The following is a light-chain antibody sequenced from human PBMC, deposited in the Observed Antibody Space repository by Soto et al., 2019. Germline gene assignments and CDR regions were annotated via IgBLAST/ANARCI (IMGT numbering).Light chain of an antibody. Sequence: QSALTQPASVSGSPGQSITISCTGTSSDVGGYNYVSWYQQHPDKAPKLMIYEVSNRPSGVSNRFSGSKSGNTASLTISGLQAEDEADYSCSSYTSSSTPYVFGTGTKVTVL. CDR3: SSYTSSSTPYV. J-gene: IGLJ1*01. CDR1: SSDVGGYNY. CDR2: EVS. V-gene: IGLV2-14*01.